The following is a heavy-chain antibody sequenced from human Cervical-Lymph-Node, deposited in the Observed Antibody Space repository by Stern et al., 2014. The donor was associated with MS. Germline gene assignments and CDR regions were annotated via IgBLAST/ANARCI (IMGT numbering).Heavy chain of an antibody. V-gene: IGHV2-70*01. CDR2: LEWNDDK. Sequence: QVTLRESGPAVVKPTQTLTLTCTFSGFSLSSDGMRVTWIRQPPGKALEWLALLEWNDDKYFNTSTKTRRPIPNGTSKKHVLLKLTNVDPMDTATYYCARMVGATGYYYDVDVWGQGTTVTVSS. CDR1: GFSLSSDGMR. CDR3: ARMVGATGYYYDVDV. D-gene: IGHD1-26*01. J-gene: IGHJ6*02.